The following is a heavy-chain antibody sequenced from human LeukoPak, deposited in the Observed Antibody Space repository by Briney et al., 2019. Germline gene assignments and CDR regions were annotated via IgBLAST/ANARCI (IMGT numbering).Heavy chain of an antibody. CDR1: GFTFSSYS. CDR3: ASDCSGGSCGLFDY. D-gene: IGHD2-15*01. J-gene: IGHJ4*02. V-gene: IGHV3-21*01. CDR2: ISSSSSYI. Sequence: GGSLRLSCAASGFTFSSYSMNWVRQAPGKGLEWVSSISSSSSYIYYADSVKGRFTISRDNAKNSLYLQMNSLRAEDMAVYYCASDCSGGSCGLFDYWGQGTLVTVSS.